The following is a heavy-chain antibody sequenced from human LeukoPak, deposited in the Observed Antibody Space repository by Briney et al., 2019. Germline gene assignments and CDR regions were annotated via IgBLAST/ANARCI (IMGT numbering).Heavy chain of an antibody. CDR2: IYYSGST. J-gene: IGHJ4*02. Sequence: SQTLSLTCTVSGGSISSGGYYWSWLRPHPGMGLEWLGYIYYSGSTYYNPSLKSRVTISVDTSKNQFSLKLSSVTAADTAVYYCARDAETYYYDSSGYIGLRYFDYWGQGTLVTVSS. CDR1: GGSISSGGYY. V-gene: IGHV4-31*03. D-gene: IGHD3-22*01. CDR3: ARDAETYYYDSSGYIGLRYFDY.